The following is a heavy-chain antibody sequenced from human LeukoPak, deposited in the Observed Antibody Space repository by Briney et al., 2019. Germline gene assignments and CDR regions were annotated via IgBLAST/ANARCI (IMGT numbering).Heavy chain of an antibody. CDR3: ASGRSIDY. J-gene: IGHJ4*02. Sequence: GRSLRLSCAASGFTFSSYGMHWVRQAPGKGLEWVAVISYDGSIKYYADSVKGRFTISRDNSKNTLYLQMNSLRAEDTAVYYCASGRSIDYWGQGTLVTVSS. CDR2: ISYDGSIK. D-gene: IGHD2-15*01. CDR1: GFTFSSYG. V-gene: IGHV3-30*03.